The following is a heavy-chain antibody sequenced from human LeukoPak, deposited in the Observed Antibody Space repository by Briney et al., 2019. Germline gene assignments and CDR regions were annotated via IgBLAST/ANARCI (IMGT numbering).Heavy chain of an antibody. J-gene: IGHJ3*02. CDR1: GGTFSSYA. CDR2: IIPIFGTA. Sequence: GSSVKVSCKASGGTFSSYAIRWVRQAPGQGLEWMGRIIPIFGTANYAQKFPGRVTITTHKSTSTAYMERSSLRSEDTAVYYCARAPYYDSSGYNIWGQGTMVTVSS. V-gene: IGHV1-69*05. CDR3: ARAPYYDSSGYNI. D-gene: IGHD3-22*01.